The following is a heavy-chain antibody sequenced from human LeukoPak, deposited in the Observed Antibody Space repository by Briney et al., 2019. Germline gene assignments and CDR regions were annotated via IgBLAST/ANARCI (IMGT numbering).Heavy chain of an antibody. J-gene: IGHJ4*02. Sequence: NSSETLSLTCTVSGYSISSSNYYWGWVRQPPGKGLEWIGTIYYTGNTYYNPSLKSRVTISADTSKNQFSLKVSSVTAADTAVYYCARPAGPGYYYYFDYWGQGILVTVSS. CDR1: GYSISSSNYY. CDR3: ARPAGPGYYYYFDY. CDR2: IYYTGNT. V-gene: IGHV4-39*01. D-gene: IGHD3-9*01.